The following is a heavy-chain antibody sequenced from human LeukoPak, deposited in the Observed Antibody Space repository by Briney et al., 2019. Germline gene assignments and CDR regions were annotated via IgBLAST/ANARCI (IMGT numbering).Heavy chain of an antibody. CDR1: GYTFTSYG. J-gene: IGHJ4*02. Sequence: ASVKVSCKASGYTFTSYGISWVRQAPGQGLEWMGWISAYNGNTNYAQKLQGRVTMNTDTSTSTAYMALRSLRSDDAAVYYCARDAGRIAARPVDYWGQGTLVTVSS. CDR2: ISAYNGNT. V-gene: IGHV1-18*01. CDR3: ARDAGRIAARPVDY. D-gene: IGHD6-6*01.